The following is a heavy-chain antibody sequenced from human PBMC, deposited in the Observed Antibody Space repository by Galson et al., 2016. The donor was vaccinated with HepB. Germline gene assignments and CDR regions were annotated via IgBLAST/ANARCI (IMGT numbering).Heavy chain of an antibody. Sequence: SLRLSCAASGFTFSNYAMSWVRQAPGKGLEWVSAISGSGGSTYYADSVQGRFSISRENVKNSLYLQLNRLRAGDTAVYYCARIARGSSYTLGYFDLWGRGTLVTVSS. D-gene: IGHD6-13*01. J-gene: IGHJ2*01. V-gene: IGHV3-23*01. CDR1: GFTFSNYA. CDR2: ISGSGGST. CDR3: ARIARGSSYTLGYFDL.